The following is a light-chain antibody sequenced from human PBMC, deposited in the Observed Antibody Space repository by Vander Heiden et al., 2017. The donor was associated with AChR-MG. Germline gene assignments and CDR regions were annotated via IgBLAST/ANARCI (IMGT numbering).Light chain of an antibody. V-gene: IGLV3-19*01. CDR3: NSRDSSGNLVV. CDR1: SLRSYY. CDR2: GKN. Sequence: SSELTQDPAVSVALGPTGRITCQGDSLRSYYASWYQQKPGQAPVLVIYGKNNRPSGIPDRFSGSSSGNTASLTITGAQAEDEADYYCNSRDSSGNLVVFGGGTKLTVL. J-gene: IGLJ2*01.